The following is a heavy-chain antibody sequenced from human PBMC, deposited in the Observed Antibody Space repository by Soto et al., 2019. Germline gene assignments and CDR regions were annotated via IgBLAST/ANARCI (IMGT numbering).Heavy chain of an antibody. CDR3: AYFGNYYGSGSPFDY. V-gene: IGHV1-2*02. CDR1: GYTFTGYY. Sequence: ASVKVSCKASGYTFTGYYMHWVRQAPGQGLEWMGWINPNSGGTNYAQKFQGRVTMTRDTSISTAYMELSRLRSDDTAVYYCAYFGNYYGSGSPFDYWGQGTLVTVSS. CDR2: INPNSGGT. J-gene: IGHJ4*02. D-gene: IGHD3-10*01.